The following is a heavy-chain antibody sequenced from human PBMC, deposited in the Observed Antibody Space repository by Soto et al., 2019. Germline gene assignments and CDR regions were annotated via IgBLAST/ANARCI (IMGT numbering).Heavy chain of an antibody. CDR1: GYTFTSYY. J-gene: IGHJ4*02. Sequence: ASVKVSCKASGYTFTSYYMHWVRQAPGQGLELMGIINPSGGSTSYAHKFQGRVTMTRDTSTSTVYMELSSLRSEDTDVYYCETSPVCMGGRSYLPRGMTTVGPLDYWGQGTLVPVSS. V-gene: IGHV1-46*01. D-gene: IGHD4-17*01. CDR3: ETSPVCMGGRSYLPRGMTTVGPLDY. CDR2: INPSGGST.